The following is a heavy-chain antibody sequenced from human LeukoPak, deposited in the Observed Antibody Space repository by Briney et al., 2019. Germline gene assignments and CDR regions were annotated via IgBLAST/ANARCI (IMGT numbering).Heavy chain of an antibody. Sequence: ASVKVSCKASGYIFTDYYIHWVRQAPGQGLEWLGRISPSNGGTNYAQKFQGRVTMTWDTSISTAYMQLNSLISDDTAVYYCARDRDGYYNSFEFWGQGTLVIVSS. V-gene: IGHV1-2*06. J-gene: IGHJ4*02. D-gene: IGHD5-24*01. CDR2: ISPSNGGT. CDR1: GYIFTDYY. CDR3: ARDRDGYYNSFEF.